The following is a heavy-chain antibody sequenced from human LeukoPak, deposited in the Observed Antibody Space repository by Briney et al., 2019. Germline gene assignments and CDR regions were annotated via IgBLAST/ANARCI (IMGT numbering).Heavy chain of an antibody. CDR2: MNQDGSDK. Sequence: PGGSLRLSCAASGFTFSSYWMSWVRQAPGKGLEWVANMNQDGSDKYYLDSVKGRFTISRDNAKNSLYLQLNSLRAEDTAVYYCARDRNTDFWSGYYTNYCDYWGQGTLVTVSS. V-gene: IGHV3-7*01. CDR3: ARDRNTDFWSGYYTNYCDY. D-gene: IGHD3-3*01. CDR1: GFTFSSYW. J-gene: IGHJ4*02.